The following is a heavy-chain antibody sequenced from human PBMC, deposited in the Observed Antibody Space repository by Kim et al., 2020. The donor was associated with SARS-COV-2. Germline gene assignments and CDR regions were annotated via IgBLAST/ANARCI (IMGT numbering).Heavy chain of an antibody. J-gene: IGHJ4*02. D-gene: IGHD3-16*01. CDR3: IKEDGGWRDAGFDF. Sequence: AASVKGRFTSPRDNSKNTLYLQMESLRSEDTAHYYCIKEDGGWRDAGFDFWGQGTLVTVSS. V-gene: IGHV3-30*02.